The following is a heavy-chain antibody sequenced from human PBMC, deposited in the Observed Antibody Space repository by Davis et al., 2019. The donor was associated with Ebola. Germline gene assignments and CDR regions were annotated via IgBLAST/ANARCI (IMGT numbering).Heavy chain of an antibody. CDR2: ISYDGSNK. CDR3: ARDGPLFALGDYYYGMDV. Sequence: GESLKISCAASGFTFSRYPMHWVRQAPGKGLEWVALISYDGSNKYYADSVKGRSTISRDNSKNTLYLQMNSLRAEDTAVYYCARDGPLFALGDYYYGMDVWGQGTTVTVSS. J-gene: IGHJ6*02. V-gene: IGHV3-30-3*01. CDR1: GFTFSRYP. D-gene: IGHD3-16*01.